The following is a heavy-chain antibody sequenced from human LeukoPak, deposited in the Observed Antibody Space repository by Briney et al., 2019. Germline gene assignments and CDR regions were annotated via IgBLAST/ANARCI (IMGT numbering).Heavy chain of an antibody. CDR1: GGSISSGSYY. J-gene: IGHJ5*02. CDR2: IYTSGST. V-gene: IGHV4-61*02. CDR3: ARYGTWFDP. Sequence: PSETLSLTCTVSGGSISSGSYYWSWIRQPAGKGLEWIGRIYTSGSTNYNPSLKSRVTISVDTSKNQFSLKLSSVTAADTAVYYCARYGTWFDPWGQGTLVTVSS. D-gene: IGHD1-26*01.